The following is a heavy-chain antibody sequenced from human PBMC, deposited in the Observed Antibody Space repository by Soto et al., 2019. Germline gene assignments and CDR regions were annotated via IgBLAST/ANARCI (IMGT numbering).Heavy chain of an antibody. J-gene: IGHJ4*02. V-gene: IGHV4-39*07. CDR2: INHSGST. Sequence: SETLSLTCTVSGGSISSGGYYWSWIRQPPGKGLEWIGEINHSGSTNYNPSLKSRVTISVDTSKNQFSLKLSSVTAADTAVYYCARGRGYRDYWGQGTLVTVS. CDR3: ARGRGYRDY. D-gene: IGHD6-25*01. CDR1: GGSISSGGYY.